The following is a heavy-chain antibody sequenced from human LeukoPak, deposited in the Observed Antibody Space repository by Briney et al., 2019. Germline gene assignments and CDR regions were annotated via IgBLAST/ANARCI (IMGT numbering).Heavy chain of an antibody. D-gene: IGHD6-13*01. CDR2: ISSSSSYI. J-gene: IGHJ4*02. V-gene: IGHV3-21*01. CDR1: RFTFSSYS. CDR3: ARASSSWYYFDY. Sequence: GGSLRLSCAASRFTFSSYSMNWVRQAPGKGLEWVSSISSSSSYIYYADSVKGRFTISRDNAKNSLYLQMNSLRAEDTAVYYCARASSSWYYFDYWGQGTLVTVSS.